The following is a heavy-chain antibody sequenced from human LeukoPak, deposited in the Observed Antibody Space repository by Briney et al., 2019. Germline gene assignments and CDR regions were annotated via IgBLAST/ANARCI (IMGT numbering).Heavy chain of an antibody. CDR1: GYTFTGYY. CDR2: INPNSGGT. CDR3: ARGYCSGGSCYRYYYYYGMDV. J-gene: IGHJ6*02. Sequence: EASVKVSCKASGYTFTGYYIHWVRQAPGQGLEWMGWINPNSGGTNYAQKFQGWVTMTRDTSLSTAYMELSRLRSDDTAVYFCARGYCSGGSCYRYYYYYGMDVWGQGTTVTVSS. D-gene: IGHD2-15*01. V-gene: IGHV1-2*04.